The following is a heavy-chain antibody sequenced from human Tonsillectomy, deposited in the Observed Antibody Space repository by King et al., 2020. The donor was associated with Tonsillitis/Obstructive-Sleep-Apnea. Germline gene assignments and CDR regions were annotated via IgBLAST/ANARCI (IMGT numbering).Heavy chain of an antibody. D-gene: IGHD5-18*01. CDR2: IYYIGST. J-gene: IGHJ4*02. CDR3: ASGVLRGYSYGYGY. V-gene: IGHV4-39*01. CDR1: VGSISSSSYY. Sequence: QLQESGPGLVKPSETLSLTCTVSVGSISSSSYYWGWIRQPPGKGLEWIVSIYYIGSTYYNPSLKSRVTISLDTSKNQFSLKLSPVTAADTAVYYCASGVLRGYSYGYGYWGQGTLVTVSS.